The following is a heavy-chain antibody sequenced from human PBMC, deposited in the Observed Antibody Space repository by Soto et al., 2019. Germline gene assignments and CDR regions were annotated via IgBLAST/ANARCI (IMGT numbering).Heavy chain of an antibody. D-gene: IGHD3-10*01. Sequence: GGSLRLSCAASGFTFSSYSMNWVRQAPGKGLEWVSSISSSSSYIYYADSVKGRFTISRDNAKNSLYLQMNSLRAEDTAVYYCARDGSITMVRGGPYYYYMDVWGKGTTVTVSS. V-gene: IGHV3-21*01. CDR3: ARDGSITMVRGGPYYYYMDV. J-gene: IGHJ6*03. CDR2: ISSSSSYI. CDR1: GFTFSSYS.